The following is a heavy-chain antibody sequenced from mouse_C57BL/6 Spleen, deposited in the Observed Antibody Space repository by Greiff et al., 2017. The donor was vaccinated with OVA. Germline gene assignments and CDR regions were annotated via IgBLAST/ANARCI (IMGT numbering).Heavy chain of an antibody. CDR1: GYAFSSSW. Sequence: VQLQESGPELVKPGASVKISCKASGYAFSSSWMNWVKQRPGKGLEWIGRIYPGDGDTNYNGKFKGKATLTADKSSSTAYMQLSSLTSEDSAVYFCAIDSSVYHYFDYWGQGTTLTVSS. J-gene: IGHJ2*01. CDR2: IYPGDGDT. D-gene: IGHD3-2*02. V-gene: IGHV1-82*01. CDR3: AIDSSVYHYFDY.